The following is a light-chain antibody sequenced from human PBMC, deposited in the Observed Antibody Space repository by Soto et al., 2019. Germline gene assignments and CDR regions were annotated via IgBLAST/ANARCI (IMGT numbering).Light chain of an antibody. V-gene: IGKV1-39*01. J-gene: IGKJ2*01. CDR1: QSISSY. Sequence: DIQMTQSPSSLSASVGDRVTITCRASQSISSYLNWYQQKPGKAPKLLIYAASSFQSGVPSRFSGCGSGSDFTITISSLQPEDFATYYCQQSYSSPYTFGQGTKLGIK. CDR3: QQSYSSPYT. CDR2: AAS.